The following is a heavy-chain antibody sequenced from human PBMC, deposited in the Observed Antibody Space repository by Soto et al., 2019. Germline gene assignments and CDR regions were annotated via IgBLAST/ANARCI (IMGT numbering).Heavy chain of an antibody. CDR2: IIPIFGTA. CDR1: GGTFSSYA. V-gene: IGHV1-69*01. Sequence: QVQLVQSGAEVKKPGSSVKVSCKASGGTFSSYAISWVRQAPGQGLEWMGGIIPIFGTANYAQKFQGRVTITADESTSTAYMEMSSRRSEDTAVYYCARESGEYCSSTSCYRGHFDYWGQGTLVTVSS. J-gene: IGHJ4*02. D-gene: IGHD2-2*01. CDR3: ARESGEYCSSTSCYRGHFDY.